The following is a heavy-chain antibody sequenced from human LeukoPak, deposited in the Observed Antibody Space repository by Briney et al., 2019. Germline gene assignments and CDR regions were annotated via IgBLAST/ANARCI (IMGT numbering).Heavy chain of an antibody. CDR2: IGIGGDT. Sequence: PGGSLRLSCAASGFTFSKYDMHWVRQATGRGLEWVSAIGIGGDTYYPGSVKGRFTISRENAKSSLYLQMNSLRAEDTAVYYCARGGIPVSGIDEIDHWGQGTLVTVSS. CDR1: GFTFSKYD. CDR3: ARGGIPVSGIDEIDH. V-gene: IGHV3-13*01. J-gene: IGHJ4*02. D-gene: IGHD6-19*01.